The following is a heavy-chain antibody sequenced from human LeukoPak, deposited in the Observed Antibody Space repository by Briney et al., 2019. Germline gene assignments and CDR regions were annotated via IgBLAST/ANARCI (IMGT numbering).Heavy chain of an antibody. Sequence: PSETLSLTCAVYGGSFSGYYWSWIRQPPGKGLEWIGEINHSGSTNYNPSLKSRVTISVGTSKNQFSLKLNSVTAADTAVYYCARAPSEGWSYYFDYWGQGTLVTVSS. J-gene: IGHJ4*02. CDR2: INHSGST. V-gene: IGHV4-34*01. CDR1: GGSFSGYY. CDR3: ARAPSEGWSYYFDY. D-gene: IGHD2-8*01.